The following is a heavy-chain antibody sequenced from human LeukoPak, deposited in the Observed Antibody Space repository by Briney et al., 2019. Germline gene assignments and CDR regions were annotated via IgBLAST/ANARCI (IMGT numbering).Heavy chain of an antibody. CDR3: ARHVATTVTTNYLDY. D-gene: IGHD4-17*01. V-gene: IGHV5-51*01. CDR1: GYSFTDYW. Sequence: GESLKISCKGSGYSFTDYWIGWVRQMPGKGLEWMGIIYPGDSDTRYSPSFQGQVTISADKSISTAYLQWSSLKASDTAMYYCARHVATTVTTNYLDYWGQGTLVTVSS. CDR2: IYPGDSDT. J-gene: IGHJ4*02.